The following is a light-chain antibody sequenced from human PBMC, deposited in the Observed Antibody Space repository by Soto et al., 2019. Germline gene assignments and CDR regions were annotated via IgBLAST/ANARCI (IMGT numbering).Light chain of an antibody. Sequence: RMTQSPSSLSASTGDRVTITCRASQGISSYLAWYQQKPGKAPKLLIYAASTLQSGVPSRFSGSGSGTDFSLTISCPQSEDFATYYCQQYDSYPQTFGQGTKVEIK. CDR1: QGISSY. CDR2: AAS. V-gene: IGKV1-8*01. J-gene: IGKJ1*01. CDR3: QQYDSYPQT.